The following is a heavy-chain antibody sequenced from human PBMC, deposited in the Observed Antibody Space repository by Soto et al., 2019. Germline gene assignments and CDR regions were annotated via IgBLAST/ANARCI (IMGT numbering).Heavy chain of an antibody. CDR2: ISGSGGST. D-gene: IGHD1-26*01. Sequence: GGSLRLSCGASGFTFSSYSMSWVRQAPGKGLEWVSAISGSGGSTYYADSVKGRFTISRDNSKNTLYLQLNSLRAEDTAVYYYAKDLWELGILIDYWAQGTLVTVSS. J-gene: IGHJ4*02. CDR3: AKDLWELGILIDY. CDR1: GFTFSSYS. V-gene: IGHV3-23*01.